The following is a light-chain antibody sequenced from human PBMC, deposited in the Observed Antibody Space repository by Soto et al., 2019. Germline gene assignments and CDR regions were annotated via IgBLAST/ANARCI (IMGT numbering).Light chain of an antibody. CDR3: SSYAGSNVV. CDR1: SSDVGGYNY. CDR2: EVS. J-gene: IGLJ2*01. V-gene: IGLV2-8*01. Sequence: QSVLTQPPSASGSPGQSVTISCTGTSSDVGGYNYVSWYQQHPGKVPKLMIYEVSKRPSGVHDRFSGSKSVNTASLTVSGLQAEDEADYYCSSYAGSNVVFGGGTKLTVL.